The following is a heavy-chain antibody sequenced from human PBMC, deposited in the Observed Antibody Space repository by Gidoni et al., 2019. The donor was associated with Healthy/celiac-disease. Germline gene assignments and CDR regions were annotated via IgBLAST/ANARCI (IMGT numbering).Heavy chain of an antibody. Sequence: EVQLVESGGGLVQPGRSLRLSCAASGFTFDDYAMHWVRQAPGKGLEWVSGISWNSGSIGYADSVKGRFTISRDNAKNSLYLQMNSLRAEDTALYYCAKGRIPYSSGWYGGDYWGQGTLVTVSS. D-gene: IGHD6-19*01. CDR3: AKGRIPYSSGWYGGDY. J-gene: IGHJ4*02. CDR2: ISWNSGSI. CDR1: GFTFDDYA. V-gene: IGHV3-9*01.